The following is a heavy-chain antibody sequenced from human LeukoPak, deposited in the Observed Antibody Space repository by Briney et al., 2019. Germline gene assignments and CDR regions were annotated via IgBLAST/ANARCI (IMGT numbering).Heavy chain of an antibody. CDR2: INPNSGGT. Sequence: ASVKVSCKASGYTFTGYYMHWVRQAPGQGLEWMGWINPNSGGTNYAQKFQGRVTMTRDTSISTAYMVVSRLRSDDAAVYYCARAKIVVVPAAIGDWGQGSLVTVSS. CDR3: ARAKIVVVPAAIGD. J-gene: IGHJ4*02. CDR1: GYTFTGYY. V-gene: IGHV1-2*02. D-gene: IGHD2-2*01.